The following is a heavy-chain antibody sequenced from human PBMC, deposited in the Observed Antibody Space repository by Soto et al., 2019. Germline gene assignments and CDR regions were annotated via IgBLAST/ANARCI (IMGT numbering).Heavy chain of an antibody. Sequence: QLHLQESGPGLVKPSETLSLTCIVSGGFITSSTYYWGWVRQPPGKGLEWVGSIDYSGRTYYNPSLQSRVTIFVDTSNNQFSLRLTSVTAADTAVYYCAREWNYHGEGWFDPWGQGTLVTVSS. CDR1: GGFITSSTYY. CDR2: IDYSGRT. CDR3: AREWNYHGEGWFDP. J-gene: IGHJ5*02. V-gene: IGHV4-39*02. D-gene: IGHD1-7*01.